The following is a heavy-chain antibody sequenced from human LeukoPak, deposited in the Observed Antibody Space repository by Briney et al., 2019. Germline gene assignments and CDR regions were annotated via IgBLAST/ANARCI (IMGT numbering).Heavy chain of an antibody. CDR2: IYGSGGRT. Sequence: PGGSLRLSCAASGFTFSSYAMTWVRQAPGKGLEWVSSIYGSGGRTYYADSVKGRFTITRDNSKDTLYLQMNSLRAEDTAVYYCAKANVKYCSGGSCFDAFDIWGQGTMVTVSS. CDR1: GFTFSSYA. V-gene: IGHV3-23*01. CDR3: AKANVKYCSGGSCFDAFDI. J-gene: IGHJ3*02. D-gene: IGHD2-15*01.